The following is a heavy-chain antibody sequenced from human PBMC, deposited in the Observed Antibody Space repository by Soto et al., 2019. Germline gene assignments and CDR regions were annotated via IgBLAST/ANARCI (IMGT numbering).Heavy chain of an antibody. Sequence: SVKVSCKASGGTFSSYAISGVRQAPGQGLEWMGGIIPIFGTANYAQKFQGRVTITADESTSTAYMELSSLRSEDTAVYYCARALRYYDSSGYYYGLDYWGQGTLVTVSS. CDR3: ARALRYYDSSGYYYGLDY. V-gene: IGHV1-69*13. CDR2: IIPIFGTA. J-gene: IGHJ4*02. D-gene: IGHD3-22*01. CDR1: GGTFSSYA.